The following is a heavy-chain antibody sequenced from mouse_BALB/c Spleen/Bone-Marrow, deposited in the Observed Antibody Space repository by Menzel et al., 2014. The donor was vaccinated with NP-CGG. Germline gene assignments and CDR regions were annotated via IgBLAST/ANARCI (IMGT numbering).Heavy chain of an antibody. CDR3: ARGDGYYGFVY. J-gene: IGHJ3*01. CDR1: GHTFTNYA. D-gene: IGHD2-3*01. Sequence: VMLVESAAELARPGASVKMSCKASGHTFTNYAMHWVKQRPGQGLEWIGYINPSNGHTEYNQKFRGKTTLTADKSSNTAYIQMSSLTSEDSAVFYCARGDGYYGFVYWGQGTLVTVSA. CDR2: INPSNGHT. V-gene: IGHV1-4*02.